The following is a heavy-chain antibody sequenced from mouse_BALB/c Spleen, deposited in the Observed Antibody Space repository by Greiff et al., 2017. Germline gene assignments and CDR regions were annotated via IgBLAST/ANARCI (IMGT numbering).Heavy chain of an antibody. CDR1: GYTFTSYY. Sequence: QVQLQQSGPELVKPGASVRISCKASGYTFTSYYIHWVKQRPGQGLEWIGWIYPGNVNTKYNEKFKGKATLTADKSSSTAYMQLSSLTSEDSAVYFCARYYGYEGAMDYWGQGTSVTVSS. CDR2: IYPGNVNT. V-gene: IGHV1S56*01. D-gene: IGHD1-2*01. CDR3: ARYYGYEGAMDY. J-gene: IGHJ4*01.